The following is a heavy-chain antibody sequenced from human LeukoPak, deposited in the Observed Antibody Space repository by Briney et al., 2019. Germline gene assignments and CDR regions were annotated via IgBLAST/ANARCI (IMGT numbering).Heavy chain of an antibody. D-gene: IGHD1-26*01. V-gene: IGHV1-18*01. CDR2: ISAYNGNT. CDR3: AREPTVGATKDAFDI. Sequence: GASVKVSCKASGYTFTSYGISWVRQAPGQGLEWMGWISAYNGNTNYAQKLQGRVTMTTDTSTSTAYMELRSLRSDDTAVYYCAREPTVGATKDAFDIWGQGTMVTVSS. J-gene: IGHJ3*02. CDR1: GYTFTSYG.